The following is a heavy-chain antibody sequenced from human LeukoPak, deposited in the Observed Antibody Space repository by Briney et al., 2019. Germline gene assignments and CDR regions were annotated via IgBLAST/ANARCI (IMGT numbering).Heavy chain of an antibody. Sequence: PGGSLTLSCPASGFTFSSYAVSWVRQPPGRGLGWVAAISGSGGSTYYADSGKGRFTISRDNSKSTLYLQMNSLRAEDTGVYYCGFGSGYPYPYYFDYWGQGTLVTVSS. J-gene: IGHJ4*02. CDR1: GFTFSSYA. CDR3: GFGSGYPYPYYFDY. CDR2: ISGSGGST. V-gene: IGHV3-23*01. D-gene: IGHD3-22*01.